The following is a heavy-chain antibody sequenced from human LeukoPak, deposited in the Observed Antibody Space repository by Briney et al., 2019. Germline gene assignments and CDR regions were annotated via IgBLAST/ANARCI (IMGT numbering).Heavy chain of an antibody. V-gene: IGHV3-73*01. CDR1: GFTFSGSA. Sequence: GGSLRLSCAASGFTFSGSAMHWVRQASGKGLEWVGRIKSKANNYATAYAASVKGRFTISRDDSENTAFLQMTSLKTEDTAVYYCTRRGDGDYGDYWGQGTLVTVSS. J-gene: IGHJ4*02. CDR2: IKSKANNYAT. CDR3: TRRGDGDYGDY. D-gene: IGHD4-17*01.